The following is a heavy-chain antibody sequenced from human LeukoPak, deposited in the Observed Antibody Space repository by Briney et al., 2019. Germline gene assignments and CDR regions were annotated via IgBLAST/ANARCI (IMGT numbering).Heavy chain of an antibody. D-gene: IGHD5-12*01. CDR3: AKDYLSPDLRPFDIVATIFDY. J-gene: IGHJ4*02. Sequence: GGSLRLSCAASGFTFSSYAMSWVRQAPGKGLEWVSSVSGSGGSTYYADSVKGRFTISRDNSKNTLYLQMNSLRAEDTAVYYCAKDYLSPDLRPFDIVATIFDYWGQGTLVTVSS. V-gene: IGHV3-23*01. CDR2: VSGSGGST. CDR1: GFTFSSYA.